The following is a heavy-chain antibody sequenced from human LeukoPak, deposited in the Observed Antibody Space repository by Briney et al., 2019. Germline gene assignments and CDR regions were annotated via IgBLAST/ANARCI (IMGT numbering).Heavy chain of an antibody. CDR2: IHSSGSI. D-gene: IGHD6-13*01. CDR1: GGSISSHY. Sequence: PSETLSLTCSVSGGSISSHYWTWIRQPPGKGLEWIGYIHSSGSINYNPSLKSRVTISVDTSRNQFSLKLTSVTAADTAVYYCARWLYSSSWSRCFDPWGPGTLVTVSS. J-gene: IGHJ5*02. CDR3: ARWLYSSSWSRCFDP. V-gene: IGHV4-59*11.